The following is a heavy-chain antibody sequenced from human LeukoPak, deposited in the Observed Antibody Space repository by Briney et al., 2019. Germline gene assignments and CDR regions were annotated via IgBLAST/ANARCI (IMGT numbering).Heavy chain of an antibody. V-gene: IGHV1-2*02. CDR3: ARDTAYCSSTSCFHFDY. CDR1: GYTFTGYY. J-gene: IGHJ4*02. D-gene: IGHD2-2*01. CDR2: INPNSGGT. Sequence: ASVKVSCKASGYTFTGYYMHWVRQAPGQGLEWMGWINPNSGGTNYAQKFQGRVTMTRVTSISTAYMELSRLRSDDTAVYYCARDTAYCSSTSCFHFDYWGQGTLVTVSS.